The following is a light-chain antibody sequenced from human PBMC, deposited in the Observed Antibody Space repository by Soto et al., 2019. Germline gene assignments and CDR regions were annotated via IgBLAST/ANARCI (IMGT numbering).Light chain of an antibody. CDR1: SSDVGSYNL. J-gene: IGLJ3*02. CDR2: EGS. CDR3: CSYAGSSIWV. V-gene: IGLV2-23*01. Sequence: QSALTQPASVSGSPGQSITVSCTGTSSDVGSYNLVSWYQQHPGKAPKLMIHEGSKRPSGVSNRFSGSKSGNTASLTISGIQAEDEDYYYCCSYAGSSIWVFGGGTKLTVL.